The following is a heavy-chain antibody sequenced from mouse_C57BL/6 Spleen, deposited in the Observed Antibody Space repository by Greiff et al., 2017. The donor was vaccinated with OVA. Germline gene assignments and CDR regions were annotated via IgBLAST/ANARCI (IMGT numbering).Heavy chain of an antibody. D-gene: IGHD1-1*01. CDR2: ISSGSSTI. V-gene: IGHV5-17*01. J-gene: IGHJ4*01. Sequence: EVHLVESGGGLVKPGGSLKLSCAASGFTFSDYGMHWVRQAPEKGLEWVAYISSGSSTIYYADKVKGRFTISRVNAKNTLFLQMTSLRSDDTAMYYCARDYYGSSPSYAMDYWGQGTSVTVSS. CDR1: GFTFSDYG. CDR3: ARDYYGSSPSYAMDY.